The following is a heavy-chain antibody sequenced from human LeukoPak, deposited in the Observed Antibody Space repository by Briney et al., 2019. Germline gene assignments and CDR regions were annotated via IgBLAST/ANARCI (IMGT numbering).Heavy chain of an antibody. CDR3: ARAAAGPTVSSYYYYYMDV. CDR2: INPNSGGT. CDR1: GYTFTGYY. Sequence: ASVKVSCKASGYTFTGYYMHWVRQAPGQGLEWMGWINPNSGGTNYAQKFQGRVTMTRDMSTSTVYMELSSLRSEDTAVYYCARAAAGPTVSSYYYYYMDVWGKGTTVTVSS. V-gene: IGHV1-2*02. D-gene: IGHD6-19*01. J-gene: IGHJ6*03.